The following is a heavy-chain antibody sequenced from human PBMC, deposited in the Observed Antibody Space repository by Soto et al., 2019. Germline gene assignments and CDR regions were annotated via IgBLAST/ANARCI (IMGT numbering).Heavy chain of an antibody. Sequence: KESGPVLVKPTETLTLTCTVSGFSLSNARMGVSWIRQPPGKALEWLAHIFSNDEKSYSTSLKSRLTISKDTSKSQVVLTMTNMDPVDTATYYCARIRAGYDFWSGYFVCFDPWGQGTLVTVSS. CDR1: GFSLSNARMG. CDR2: IFSNDEK. J-gene: IGHJ5*02. V-gene: IGHV2-26*01. D-gene: IGHD3-3*01. CDR3: ARIRAGYDFWSGYFVCFDP.